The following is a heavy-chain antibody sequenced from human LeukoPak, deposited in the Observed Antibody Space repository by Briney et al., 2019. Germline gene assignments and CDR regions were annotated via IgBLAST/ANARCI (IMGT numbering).Heavy chain of an antibody. CDR3: ARIKDGCNAFDY. Sequence: SETLSLTCTVSGVSISSYYWSWIRQPPGKGLEWIGSMYYSGKTNHNPSLNSRVTISVDTTKNQFSLKLTSVTAADTAVYYCARIKDGCNAFDYWGQGTLVTVSS. D-gene: IGHD5-24*01. CDR1: GVSISSYY. V-gene: IGHV4-59*01. CDR2: MYYSGKT. J-gene: IGHJ4*02.